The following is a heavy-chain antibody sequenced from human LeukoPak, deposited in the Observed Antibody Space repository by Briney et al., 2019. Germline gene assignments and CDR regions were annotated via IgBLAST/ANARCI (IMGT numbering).Heavy chain of an antibody. V-gene: IGHV4-61*08. CDR1: GGSISSGGYY. CDR2: IYYTGST. J-gene: IGHJ4*02. D-gene: IGHD6-19*01. CDR3: ARGAGWYQF. Sequence: KPSQTLSLTCTVSGGSISSGGYYWSWLRQPPGKGLEWIGYIYYTGSTNYNPSLKNRVTISVDTSRNQFSLKMSSMTAADTAVYYCARGAGWYQFWGQGTLVTVSS.